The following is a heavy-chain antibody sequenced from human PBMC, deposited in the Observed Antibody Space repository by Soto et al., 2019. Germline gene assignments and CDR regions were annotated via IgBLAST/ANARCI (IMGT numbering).Heavy chain of an antibody. CDR2: IYYSGST. D-gene: IGHD2-15*01. CDR1: GGSISSSSYY. J-gene: IGHJ4*02. Sequence: QLQLQESGPGLVKPSETLSLTCTVSGGSISSSSYYWGWIRQPPGKGLEWIGSIYYSGSTYYNPSLKSRVTISVDTSKNQFSLKLSSVTAADTAVYYCASPLGYCSGGSCSTDYWGQGTLVTVSS. V-gene: IGHV4-39*01. CDR3: ASPLGYCSGGSCSTDY.